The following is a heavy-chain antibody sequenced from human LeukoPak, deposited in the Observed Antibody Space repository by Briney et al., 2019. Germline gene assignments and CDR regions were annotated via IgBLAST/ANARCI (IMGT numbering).Heavy chain of an antibody. CDR1: GFTFGDYA. D-gene: IGHD3-10*01. V-gene: IGHV3-21*01. Sequence: PGGSLRLSCTASGFTFGDYAMSWVRQAPGKGLEWVSSISSSSSYIYYADSVKGRFTISRDNAKNSLYLQMNSLRAEDTAVYYCARDWPPLGSGSPKSAFDIWGQGTMVTVSS. CDR2: ISSSSSYI. CDR3: ARDWPPLGSGSPKSAFDI. J-gene: IGHJ3*02.